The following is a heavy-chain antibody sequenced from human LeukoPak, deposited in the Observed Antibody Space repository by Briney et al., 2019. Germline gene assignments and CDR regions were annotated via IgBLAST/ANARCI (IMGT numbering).Heavy chain of an antibody. Sequence: GGSLRLSCAASRFTFSSFDMHWVRQAPGKGLEWVTFIRFDGSNKYYADSVKGRFTISRDNSKNTLYLQMNSLRAEDTAVYYRAKDLAVAGCFDYWGQGTLVTVSS. CDR3: AKDLAVAGCFDY. D-gene: IGHD6-19*01. CDR1: RFTFSSFD. J-gene: IGHJ4*02. CDR2: IRFDGSNK. V-gene: IGHV3-30*02.